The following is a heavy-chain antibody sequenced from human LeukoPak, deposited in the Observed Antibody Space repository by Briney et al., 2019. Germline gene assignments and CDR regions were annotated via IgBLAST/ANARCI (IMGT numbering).Heavy chain of an antibody. CDR1: GFTFSSYA. CDR3: AKFGYTLFYYYYGMDV. Sequence: GGSLRLSCAASGFTFSSYAMSWVRQAPGKGLEWVSAISGSGGSTYYADSVKGRFTISRDNSKNTLCLQMNSLRAEDTAVYYCAKFGYTLFYYYYGMDVWGQGTTVTVSS. J-gene: IGHJ6*02. CDR2: ISGSGGST. V-gene: IGHV3-23*01. D-gene: IGHD5-18*01.